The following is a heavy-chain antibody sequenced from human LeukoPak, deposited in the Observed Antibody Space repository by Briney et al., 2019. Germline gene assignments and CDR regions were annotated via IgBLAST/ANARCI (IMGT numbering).Heavy chain of an antibody. D-gene: IGHD3-16*01. Sequence: PGGSLRLSCAASGFTFSNYAMHWVRQAPGKGLEWVAFISFDGSVKYYADSVKGRFTISRDNAKNSLYLQMNSLRAEDTAVYYCARVGWVLRYAFDIWGQGTMVTVSS. J-gene: IGHJ3*02. CDR3: ARVGWVLRYAFDI. V-gene: IGHV3-30-3*01. CDR2: ISFDGSVK. CDR1: GFTFSNYA.